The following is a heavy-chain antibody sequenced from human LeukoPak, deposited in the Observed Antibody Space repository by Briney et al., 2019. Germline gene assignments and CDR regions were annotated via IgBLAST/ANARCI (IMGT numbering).Heavy chain of an antibody. V-gene: IGHV3-23*01. CDR2: ISGSGGST. J-gene: IGHJ5*02. CDR1: GFTFSSYA. D-gene: IGHD2-15*01. Sequence: GGSLRLSCAASGFTFSSYAMSWVRQAPGKGLEWVSAISGSGGSTYYADSVKGRFTISRDNSKNTLYLQMNSLRAEDTAVYYCARDYCSGGSCYQILTWGQGTLVTVSS. CDR3: ARDYCSGGSCYQILT.